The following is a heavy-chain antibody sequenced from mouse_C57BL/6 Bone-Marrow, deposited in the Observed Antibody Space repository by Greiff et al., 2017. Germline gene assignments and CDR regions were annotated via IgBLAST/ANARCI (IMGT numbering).Heavy chain of an antibody. CDR3: AKSYYGSSYGWYFDV. CDR2: IWSGGST. Sequence: QVQLKESGPGLVQPSQSLSITCTVSGFSLTSYGVHWVRQPPGKGLEWLGVIWSGGSTDYNAAFISRLSISKDNSKSQVFFKMNSLQADDTAIYYCAKSYYGSSYGWYFDVWGTGTTVTVSS. D-gene: IGHD1-1*01. CDR1: GFSLTSYG. J-gene: IGHJ1*03. V-gene: IGHV2-4*01.